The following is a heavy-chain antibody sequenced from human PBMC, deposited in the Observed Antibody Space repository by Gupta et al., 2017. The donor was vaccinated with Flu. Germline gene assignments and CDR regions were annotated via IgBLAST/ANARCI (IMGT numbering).Heavy chain of an antibody. CDR3: ARAWSAQGSPLDV. J-gene: IGHJ6*02. Sequence: VQLVESGGGLVRPGGSLRLSCAASGFTVSTYSLNWVRQVPGKGLEWVSSISSSSSYIYYADSVKARFTISRENAKNSLYLQMNSLRAEDTAVYYCARAWSAQGSPLDVWRQGTTVTVSS. CDR1: GFTVSTYS. V-gene: IGHV3-21*01. CDR2: ISSSSSYI. D-gene: IGHD3-3*01.